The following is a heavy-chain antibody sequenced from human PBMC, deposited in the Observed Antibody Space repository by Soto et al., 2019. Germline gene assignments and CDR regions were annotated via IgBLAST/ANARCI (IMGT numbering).Heavy chain of an antibody. CDR1: GFSFSISP. V-gene: IGHV3-30-3*01. Sequence: GGSLRLSCAASGFSFSISPMHWVRQAPGKGPEWVALISYDGTNKFYADSVKGRFTISRDSSKSTLYLQVDSLRPEDAAVYYCARDPKTSGGQHWAFNYFDSWGQGTLVTVSS. J-gene: IGHJ4*02. CDR3: ARDPKTSGGQHWAFNYFDS. D-gene: IGHD7-27*01. CDR2: ISYDGTNK.